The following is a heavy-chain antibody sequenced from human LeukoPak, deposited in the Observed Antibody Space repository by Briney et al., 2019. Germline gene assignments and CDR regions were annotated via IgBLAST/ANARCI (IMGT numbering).Heavy chain of an antibody. CDR3: ARVGSGWYFSAFDI. D-gene: IGHD6-19*01. V-gene: IGHV4-59*02. CDR1: GGSVSSYY. J-gene: IGHJ3*02. CDR2: IYYSGST. Sequence: PSETLSLTCTVSGGSVSSYYWSWIRQPPGKGLEWIGYIYYSGSTNYNPSLKSRVTISVDTSKNQFSLKLSSVTAADTAVYYCARVGSGWYFSAFDIWGQGTMVTVSS.